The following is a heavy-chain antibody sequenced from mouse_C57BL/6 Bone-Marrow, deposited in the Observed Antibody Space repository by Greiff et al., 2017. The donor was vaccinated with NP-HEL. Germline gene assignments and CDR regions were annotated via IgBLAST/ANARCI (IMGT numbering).Heavy chain of an antibody. CDR2: INYDGSST. D-gene: IGHD1-1*01. CDR3: ARDPYYYGTSYWYFDV. J-gene: IGHJ1*03. Sequence: DVMLVESEGGLVQPGSSMKLSCTASGFTFSDYYMAWVRQVPEKGLEWVANINYDGSSTYYLDSLKSRFIISRDNEKNILYLQMSSLKSEDTATYYCARDPYYYGTSYWYFDVWGTGTTVTVTA. V-gene: IGHV5-16*01. CDR1: GFTFSDYY.